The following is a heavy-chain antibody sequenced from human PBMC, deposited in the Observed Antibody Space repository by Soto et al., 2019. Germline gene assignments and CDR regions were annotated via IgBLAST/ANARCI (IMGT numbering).Heavy chain of an antibody. D-gene: IGHD3-10*01. CDR1: GYTFTDHG. V-gene: IGHV1-18*01. J-gene: IGHJ4*02. CDR3: AREVEGSYSPADF. CDR2: VSSYNGNT. Sequence: ASVKVSCTTSGYTFTDHGIDWVRQAPGQGIEWVGWVSSYNGNTNYAYNLKDRVIMTTDASTSTAYMELRGLRSDDTAVYYCAREVEGSYSPADFWGQGTPVTVSS.